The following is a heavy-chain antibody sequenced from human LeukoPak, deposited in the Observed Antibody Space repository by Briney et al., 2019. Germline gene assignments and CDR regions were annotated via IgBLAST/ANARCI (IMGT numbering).Heavy chain of an antibody. CDR3: AGESPTGRDAFDI. Sequence: SETLSLTCTVSGASISSYYWSWIRQPPGKGLEWVGSFYYSGSTNYDPSLKGRVTISVDTSKNQLSLKLISVTAADTAIYFCAGESPTGRDAFDIWGQGTMVTVSS. V-gene: IGHV4-59*01. J-gene: IGHJ3*02. CDR1: GASISSYY. CDR2: FYYSGST. D-gene: IGHD1-14*01.